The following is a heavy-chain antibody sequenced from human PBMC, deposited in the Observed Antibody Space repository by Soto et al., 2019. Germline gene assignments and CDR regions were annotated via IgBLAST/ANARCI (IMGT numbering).Heavy chain of an antibody. Sequence: PSETLSLTCAVSGGSISSGGYSWSWIRQPPGKGLEWIGYIYHSGSTYYNPSLKSRVTISVDRSKNQFSLKLSSVTAADTAVYYCARHARRWFEVRFDPWGQGTLVTVSS. V-gene: IGHV4-30-2*01. CDR1: GGSISSGGYS. CDR2: IYHSGST. CDR3: ARHARRWFEVRFDP. D-gene: IGHD3-10*01. J-gene: IGHJ5*02.